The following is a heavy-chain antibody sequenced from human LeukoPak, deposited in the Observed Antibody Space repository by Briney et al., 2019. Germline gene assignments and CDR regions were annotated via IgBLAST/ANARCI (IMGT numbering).Heavy chain of an antibody. Sequence: KAGGSLRLSCAASGFTFSSYSMNWVRQAPGKGLEWVSSISSSSSYIYYADSVKGRFTIARDNAKNSLYLQMNSLRAEDTAVYYCARDRGDYYGSGIPSFLYWGQGTLVTVSS. D-gene: IGHD3-10*01. CDR3: ARDRGDYYGSGIPSFLY. J-gene: IGHJ4*02. CDR2: ISSSSSYI. CDR1: GFTFSSYS. V-gene: IGHV3-21*01.